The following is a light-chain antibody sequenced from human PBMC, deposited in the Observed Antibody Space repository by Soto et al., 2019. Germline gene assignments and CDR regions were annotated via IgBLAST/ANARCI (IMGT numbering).Light chain of an antibody. Sequence: EIVMTQSPVTLSVSPGERATLSCRASQTVNSNLAWYQHKPGQAPRLLIYGASTRATGFPARFSGSGSGTEFTLTISSLQSEDFAVYYCQHYDTWPRTFGQGTKVEIK. CDR2: GAS. V-gene: IGKV3-15*01. CDR3: QHYDTWPRT. J-gene: IGKJ1*01. CDR1: QTVNSN.